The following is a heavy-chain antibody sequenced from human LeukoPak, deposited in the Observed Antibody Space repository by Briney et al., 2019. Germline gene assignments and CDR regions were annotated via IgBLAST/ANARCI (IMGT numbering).Heavy chain of an antibody. D-gene: IGHD2-21*02. CDR2: ILPLFGTA. CDR3: AGMPRLGDAKFFVY. CDR1: GGTFPSHA. V-gene: IGHV1-69*13. Sequence: ASVKVSCKASGGTFPSHAITWVRQAPGQGLDWMGGILPLFGTANYAQKCQGRVTITADEYTNTAYMELSSLRSDDTAVYFCAGMPRLGDAKFFVYWGPGTLVTVSS. J-gene: IGHJ4*02.